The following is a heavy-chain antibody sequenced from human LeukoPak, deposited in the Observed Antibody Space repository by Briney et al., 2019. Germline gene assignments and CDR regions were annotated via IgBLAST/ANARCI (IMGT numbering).Heavy chain of an antibody. V-gene: IGHV5-51*01. J-gene: IGHJ4*02. CDR3: AGLSSAVTAPFDC. D-gene: IGHD4-17*01. CDR1: GYSFTRYW. Sequence: GESLKISCKGSGYSFTRYWIGWVRQMPGKGLEWMGIIYPGDSDTRYSPSFQGQVTISADKSISTAYLQWSSLKASDTALYYCAGLSSAVTAPFDCWGQGTLVTVSS. CDR2: IYPGDSDT.